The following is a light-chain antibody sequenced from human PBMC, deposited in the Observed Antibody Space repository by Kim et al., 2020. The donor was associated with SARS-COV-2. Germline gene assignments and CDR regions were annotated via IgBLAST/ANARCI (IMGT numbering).Light chain of an antibody. CDR2: LNSDGSH. J-gene: IGLJ3*02. CDR1: SGHSSYA. Sequence: VKLTCTLRSGHSSYAIAWHQQQPEKGPRYLMKLNSDGSHSKGDGIPDRFSGSSSGAERYLTISSLQSEDEADYYCQTWGTGMNWVFGGGTQLTVL. V-gene: IGLV4-69*01. CDR3: QTWGTGMNWV.